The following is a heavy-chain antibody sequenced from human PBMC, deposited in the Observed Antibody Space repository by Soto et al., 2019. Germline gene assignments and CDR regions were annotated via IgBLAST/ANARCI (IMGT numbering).Heavy chain of an antibody. D-gene: IGHD2-8*02. CDR1: GFTFCNAW. CDR3: TTTRFTGSYYYYGMDV. V-gene: IGHV3-15*01. J-gene: IGHJ6*02. Sequence: PGGSLRLSCAASGFTFCNAWMSWVRQAPGKGLEWVGRIKSKTDGGTTDYAAPVKGRFTISRDDSKNTLYLQMNSLKTEDTAVYYCTTTRFTGSYYYYGMDVWGQGTTVTVSS. CDR2: IKSKTDGGTT.